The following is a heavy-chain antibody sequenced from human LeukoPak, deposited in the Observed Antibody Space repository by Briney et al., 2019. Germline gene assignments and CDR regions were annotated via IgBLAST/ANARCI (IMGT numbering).Heavy chain of an antibody. Sequence: KSSETLSLTCTVSGGSISSYYWSWIRQPPGKGLEWIGYIYYSGSTNYNPSLKSRVTISVDTSKNQFSLKLSSVTAADTAVYYCARENRSPDTAMVYYYYGMDVWGQGTTVTVSS. CDR3: ARENRSPDTAMVYYYYGMDV. J-gene: IGHJ6*02. CDR1: GGSISSYY. V-gene: IGHV4-59*01. D-gene: IGHD5-18*01. CDR2: IYYSGST.